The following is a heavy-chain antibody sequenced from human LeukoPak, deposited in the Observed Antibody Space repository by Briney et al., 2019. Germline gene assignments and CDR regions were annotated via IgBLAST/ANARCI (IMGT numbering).Heavy chain of an antibody. V-gene: IGHV1-8*01. D-gene: IGHD3-22*01. CDR3: ARAYDGSGYYYAISSD. Sequence: ASVKVSCXASGYTFTSYDINWVRQATGQGLEWMGWMNPNSGNTGYAQKFQGRVTMTRNTSISTAYMELSSLRSEDTAVYYCARAYDGSGYYYAISSDWGQGTLVAVSS. CDR2: MNPNSGNT. J-gene: IGHJ4*02. CDR1: GYTFTSYD.